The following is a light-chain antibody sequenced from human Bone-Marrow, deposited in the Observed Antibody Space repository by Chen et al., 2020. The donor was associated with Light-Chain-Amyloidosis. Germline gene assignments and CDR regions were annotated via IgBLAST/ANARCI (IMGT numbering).Light chain of an antibody. CDR2: DDS. CDR1: NIASTS. J-gene: IGLJ3*02. CDR3: QVWDRSSGRPV. V-gene: IGLV3-21*02. Sequence: SYVLTQPSSVSVAPGQTAAIACGGNNIASTSVHWYHQTPCPAPLLVVYDDSDRPSGIPERLSGSNSGNTATLTISRVEAGDEADYYCQVWDRSSGRPVFGAGTNLTVL.